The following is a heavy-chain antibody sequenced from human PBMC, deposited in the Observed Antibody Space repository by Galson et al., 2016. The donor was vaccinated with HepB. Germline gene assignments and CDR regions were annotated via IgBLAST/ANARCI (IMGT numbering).Heavy chain of an antibody. Sequence: SLRLSCAASGFTFSDYYMSWIRQAPGKGLEWVSFIGNRGGTMYYADSMKGRFTISRDNAKNSLYLQMNTLRAEDTAVYYCARVGRLDSWSGYYVPPFDYWGQGTLVTVSS. J-gene: IGHJ4*02. CDR2: IGNRGGTM. CDR1: GFTFSDYY. D-gene: IGHD3-3*01. V-gene: IGHV3-11*01. CDR3: ARVGRLDSWSGYYVPPFDY.